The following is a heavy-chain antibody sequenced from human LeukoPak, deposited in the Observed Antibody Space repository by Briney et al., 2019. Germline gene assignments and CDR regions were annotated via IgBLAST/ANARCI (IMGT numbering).Heavy chain of an antibody. D-gene: IGHD2-2*01. J-gene: IGHJ6*02. V-gene: IGHV1-18*01. CDR3: ARGGCSSTSCYSFYYYGMDV. CDR1: GGTFSSYA. Sequence: ASVKVSCKASGGTFSSYAISWVRQAPGQGLEWMGWISAYNGNTNYAQKLQGRVTMTTDTSTSTAYMELRSLRSDDTAVYYCARGGCSSTSCYSFYYYGMDVWGQGTTVTVSS. CDR2: ISAYNGNT.